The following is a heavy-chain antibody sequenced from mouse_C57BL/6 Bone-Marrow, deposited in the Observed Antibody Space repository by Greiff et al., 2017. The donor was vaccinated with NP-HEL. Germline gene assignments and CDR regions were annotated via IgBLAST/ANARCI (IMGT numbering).Heavy chain of an antibody. D-gene: IGHD1-1*01. Sequence: VQLQQSAAELANPGASVKLSCKASGYTFTSYWMHWVKQRPGQGLEWIGYINPSSGYTKYNQKFKDKATLTADKSSSTAYMQLSSLTYEDSAVYYCAVYGSSPHWYFDVWGTGTTVTVSS. CDR3: AVYGSSPHWYFDV. J-gene: IGHJ1*03. CDR2: INPSSGYT. V-gene: IGHV1-7*01. CDR1: GYTFTSYW.